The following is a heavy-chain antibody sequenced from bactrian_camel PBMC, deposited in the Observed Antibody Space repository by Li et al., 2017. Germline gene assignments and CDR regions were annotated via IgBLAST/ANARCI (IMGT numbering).Heavy chain of an antibody. CDR1: GFTDSSCC. J-gene: IGHJ4*01. CDR3: ATDAGGSWVLSPGFAY. D-gene: IGHD6*01. Sequence: QVQLVESGGGLVLAGGSLRLSCATSGFTDSSCCMAWYRQAPGKEYELVSSIASDGSTVYADHVKGRFTISKDNTENTLYLQMNSLKSEDTALYYCATDAGGSWVLSPGFAYWDQGTQVTVS. CDR2: IASDGST. V-gene: IGHV3S55*01.